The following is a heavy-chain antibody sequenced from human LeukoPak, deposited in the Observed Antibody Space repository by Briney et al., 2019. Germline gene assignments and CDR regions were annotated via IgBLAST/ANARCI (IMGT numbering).Heavy chain of an antibody. D-gene: IGHD5-18*01. J-gene: IGHJ4*02. CDR2: INPNSGGT. CDR3: ARGTGEGYTYGRYYFDY. CDR1: GYTFTGYY. Sequence: ASVKVSCKASGYTFTGYYMHWVRQAPGQGLEWMGWINPNSGGTNYAQKFQGRVTMTRDTSISTAYMELSRLRSDDTAVYYCARGTGEGYTYGRYYFDYWGQGTLVTVSS. V-gene: IGHV1-2*02.